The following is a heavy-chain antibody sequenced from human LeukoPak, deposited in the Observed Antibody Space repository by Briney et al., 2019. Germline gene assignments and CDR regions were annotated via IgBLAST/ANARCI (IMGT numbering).Heavy chain of an antibody. D-gene: IGHD6-19*01. CDR3: ARNEYSSGWYFAP. Sequence: SETLSLTCAVSGGSISSSNWWSWVRQPPGKGLEWIGEIYHSGSTNYNPSLKSRVTISVVKSKDQFSLKLSSVTAADTAVYYCARNEYSSGWYFAPWGQGTLVTVSS. J-gene: IGHJ4*02. CDR2: IYHSGST. CDR1: GGSISSSNW. V-gene: IGHV4-4*02.